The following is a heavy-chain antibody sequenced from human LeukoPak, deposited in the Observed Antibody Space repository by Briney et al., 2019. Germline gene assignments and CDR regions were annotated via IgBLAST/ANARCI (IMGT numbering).Heavy chain of an antibody. CDR1: GYSFTSYW. D-gene: IGHD3-9*01. V-gene: IGHV5-10-1*04. J-gene: IGHJ4*02. Sequence: ESPRIPCRGSGYSFTSYWISWVRQMPGKGLEWMGRIDPSASYSNYSPSFQGQVTISAHRSISTDYLQWSSLKASDTAMYYCASDLLYFDWLLLNYGGQGTLVTVP. CDR2: IDPSASYS. CDR3: ASDLLYFDWLLLNY.